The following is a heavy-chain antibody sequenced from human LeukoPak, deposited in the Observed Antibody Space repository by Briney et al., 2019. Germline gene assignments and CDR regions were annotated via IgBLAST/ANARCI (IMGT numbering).Heavy chain of an antibody. J-gene: IGHJ4*02. Sequence: PGGSLRLSCAASGFTFNNYAMTWVRQAPGKGLEGVSSISPGGGSTYYADSVKGRFTISRDNSKNTLYLQMNSPRADDTAVYYCAKGEHCSSTSCYYQILDYWGQGTLVTVSS. CDR3: AKGEHCSSTSCYYQILDY. D-gene: IGHD2-2*01. CDR1: GFTFNNYA. CDR2: ISPGGGST. V-gene: IGHV3-23*01.